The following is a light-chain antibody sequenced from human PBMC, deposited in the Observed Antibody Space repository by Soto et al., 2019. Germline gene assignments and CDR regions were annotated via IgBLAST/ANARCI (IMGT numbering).Light chain of an antibody. J-gene: IGKJ1*01. V-gene: IGKV3-11*01. CDR1: QSVSRS. CDR3: QQRGNLWT. Sequence: EIVLTQSPGTLSLSPGERAILSCRASQSVSRSLAWYQKKPGQAPRLLISDASNRATGIPARFSGGGSGTDFTLTISSLEPEDLAVYYCQQRGNLWTFGQGTKVEIK. CDR2: DAS.